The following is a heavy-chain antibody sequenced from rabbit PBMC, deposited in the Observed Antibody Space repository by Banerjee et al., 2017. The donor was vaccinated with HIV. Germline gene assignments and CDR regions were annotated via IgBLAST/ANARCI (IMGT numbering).Heavy chain of an antibody. CDR1: GFYFSGGAY. J-gene: IGHJ4*01. Sequence: QEQLEESGGGLVQPEGSLTLTCKASGFYFSGGAYMCWVRQAPGKGLDWIACIGIRSGTTRCASWAKGRFTISKTSSTTVTLQMTSLTAADTATYFCARGDASDTGYNLRGPGTLVTVS. CDR3: ARGDASDTGYNL. CDR2: IGIRSGTT. V-gene: IGHV1S45*01. D-gene: IGHD1-1*01.